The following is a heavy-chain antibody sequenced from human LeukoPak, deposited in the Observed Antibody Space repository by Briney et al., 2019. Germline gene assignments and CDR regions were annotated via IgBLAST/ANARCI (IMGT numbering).Heavy chain of an antibody. Sequence: PSETLSLTCTVSGGSISSSSYYWGWIRQPPGKGLEWIGSIYYSGSTYYNPSLKSRVTISVDTSKNQFSLKLSSVTAADTAVYYCARGPHLYDSSGYFYYSWFDPWGQGTLVTVSS. V-gene: IGHV4-39*07. D-gene: IGHD3-22*01. J-gene: IGHJ5*02. CDR2: IYYSGST. CDR1: GGSISSSSYY. CDR3: ARGPHLYDSSGYFYYSWFDP.